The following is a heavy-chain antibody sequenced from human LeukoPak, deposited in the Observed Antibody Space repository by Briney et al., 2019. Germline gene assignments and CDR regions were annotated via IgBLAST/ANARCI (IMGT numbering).Heavy chain of an antibody. Sequence: PVKVSCKASGGTFSSYAISWVRQAPGQGLEWMGGIIPIFGTANYAQKFQGRVTITADESTSTAYMELSSLRSEDTAVYYCARVGRIAAAGTGVDYWGQGTLVTVSS. CDR2: IIPIFGTA. CDR3: ARVGRIAAAGTGVDY. CDR1: GGTFSSYA. D-gene: IGHD6-13*01. V-gene: IGHV1-69*01. J-gene: IGHJ4*02.